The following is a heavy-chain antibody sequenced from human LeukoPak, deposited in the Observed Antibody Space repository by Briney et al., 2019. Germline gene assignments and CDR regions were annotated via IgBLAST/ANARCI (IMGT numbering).Heavy chain of an antibody. V-gene: IGHV3-53*01. Sequence: QAGGSLRLSCVGSGFTFSKYWMTWVRQAPGKGLEWVSVIYPDGTTFYAGSVKGRFTTSRDNSKNTLYLQINSLRAEDTAVYYCAGVYVVSGTSDALDNWGQGTLVTVSS. J-gene: IGHJ3*02. CDR1: GFTFSKYW. CDR3: AGVYVVSGTSDALDN. D-gene: IGHD6-19*01. CDR2: IYPDGTT.